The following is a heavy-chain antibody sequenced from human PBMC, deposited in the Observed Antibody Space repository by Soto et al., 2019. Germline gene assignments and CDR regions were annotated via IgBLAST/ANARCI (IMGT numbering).Heavy chain of an antibody. CDR1: GDSITSGGYY. CDR2: VYHSGST. D-gene: IGHD6-19*01. J-gene: IGHJ4*01. Sequence: SETLSLTCNVSGDSITSGGYYWSWIRQQPGKGLEWIGYVYHSGSTYYNPSLKSRITMSLDTSKNQFSLKLSSVTVADTAVYYCARHDGFSSGWIFDYWGHGTLVT. CDR3: ARHDGFSSGWIFDY. V-gene: IGHV4-31*03.